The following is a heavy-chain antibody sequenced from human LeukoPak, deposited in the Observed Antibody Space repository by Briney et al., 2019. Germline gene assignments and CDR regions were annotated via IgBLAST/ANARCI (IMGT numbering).Heavy chain of an antibody. D-gene: IGHD4-17*01. Sequence: SETLSLTCAVYGGSFGGYYWSWIRQPPGKGLEWIGEINHSGSTNYNPSLKSRVTISVDTSKNQFSLKLSSVTAADTAVYYCASLPYGGNSFDYWGQGTLVTVSS. CDR1: GGSFGGYY. CDR2: INHSGST. V-gene: IGHV4-34*01. CDR3: ASLPYGGNSFDY. J-gene: IGHJ4*02.